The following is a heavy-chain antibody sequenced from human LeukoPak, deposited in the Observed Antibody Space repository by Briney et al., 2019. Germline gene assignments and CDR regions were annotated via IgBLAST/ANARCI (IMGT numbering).Heavy chain of an antibody. J-gene: IGHJ4*02. V-gene: IGHV3-33*01. CDR3: ARNDYSTLDY. CDR2: IWYDGSNK. D-gene: IGHD4-11*01. CDR1: GFTFSNYG. Sequence: GGSLRLSCAASGFTFSNYGMHWVRQAPGKGLEWVAVIWYDGSNKYYADSVKGRFTISRDSSKNTLYLQINSLRAEDTALYYCARNDYSTLDYWGQGTLVTVSS.